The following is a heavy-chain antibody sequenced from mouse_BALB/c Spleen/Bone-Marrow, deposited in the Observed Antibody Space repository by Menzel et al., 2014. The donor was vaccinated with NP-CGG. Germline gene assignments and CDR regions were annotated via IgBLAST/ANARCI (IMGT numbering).Heavy chain of an antibody. CDR2: INPSNGRP. V-gene: IGHV1S81*02. J-gene: IGHJ4*01. CDR1: GFTFTSYW. Sequence: QVQLQQPGAELVKPGASVKLSCKASGFTFTSYWMHWVKQRPGQGLEWIGEINPSNGRPNYNRKFKYKATLTVDKSSSTAYMHLSSLRSEDSAVYYCARTIATLYYAMDYWGQGTSVTVSS. CDR3: ARTIATLYYAMDY.